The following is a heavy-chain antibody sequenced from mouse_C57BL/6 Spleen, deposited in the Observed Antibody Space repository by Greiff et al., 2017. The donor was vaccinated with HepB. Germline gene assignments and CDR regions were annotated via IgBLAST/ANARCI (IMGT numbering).Heavy chain of an antibody. CDR2: IDPSDSYT. J-gene: IGHJ4*01. CDR3: ARRAIYYGNPYAMDY. D-gene: IGHD2-1*01. Sequence: QVQLQQSGAELVKPGASVKLSCKASGYTFTSYWMQWVKQRPGQGLEWIGEIDPSDSYTNYNQKFKGKATLTVDTSSSTAYMQLSSLTSEDSAVYYCARRAIYYGNPYAMDYWGQGTSVTVSS. CDR1: GYTFTSYW. V-gene: IGHV1-50*01.